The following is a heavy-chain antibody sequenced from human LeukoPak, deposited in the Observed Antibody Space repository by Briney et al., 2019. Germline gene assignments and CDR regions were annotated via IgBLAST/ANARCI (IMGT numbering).Heavy chain of an antibody. J-gene: IGHJ6*02. Sequence: PGGSLRLSCAASGFTFSSYWMSWVRQAPGKGLEWVATIKQDGSEKYYVDSVKGRFTISRDNAKNSLYLQMNSLRAEDTAVYYCARDGPNIVLMLYALYYYYYYGMDVWGQGTTVTVSS. V-gene: IGHV3-7*01. D-gene: IGHD2-8*01. CDR1: GFTFSSYW. CDR2: IKQDGSEK. CDR3: ARDGPNIVLMLYALYYYYYYGMDV.